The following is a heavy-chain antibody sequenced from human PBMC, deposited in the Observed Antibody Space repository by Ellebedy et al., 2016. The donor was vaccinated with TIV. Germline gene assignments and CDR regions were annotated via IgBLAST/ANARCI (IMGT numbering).Heavy chain of an antibody. D-gene: IGHD3-10*01. Sequence: PGGSLRLSCLASGFTFGDHTLSWFRHAPGKGLEWVGLIRGKPYGGTAEHAASVKGRFFISRDDSKSTAYLQRNNLKADDTAVYYCSRGRGDWGQGVLVAVSS. J-gene: IGHJ4*02. CDR3: SRGRGD. CDR2: IRGKPYGGTA. V-gene: IGHV3-49*03. CDR1: GFTFGDHT.